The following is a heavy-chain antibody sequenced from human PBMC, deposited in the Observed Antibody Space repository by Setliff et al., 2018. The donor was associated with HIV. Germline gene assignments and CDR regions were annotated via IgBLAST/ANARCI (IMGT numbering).Heavy chain of an antibody. V-gene: IGHV1-8*01. CDR2: MNPNSGNT. CDR1: GYTFTSYD. D-gene: IGHD6-13*01. J-gene: IGHJ6*02. CDR3: ASSWSRVPYYGMDV. Sequence: ASVKVSCKASGYTFTSYDINWVRQATGQGLEWMGWMNPNSGNTGYAQKFQGRVTMTRTTSISTAYMELSSLRSDDTAVYYCASSWSRVPYYGMDVWGQGTTVTVSS.